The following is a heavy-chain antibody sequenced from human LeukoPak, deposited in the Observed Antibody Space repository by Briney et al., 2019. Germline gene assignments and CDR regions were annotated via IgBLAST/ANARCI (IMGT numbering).Heavy chain of an antibody. CDR1: GFTVSSNY. Sequence: GGSLRLSCAASGFTVSSNYMSWVRQTPGKGLQWVSGVTASGENTYYADSVTGRFTISRDNSKNMVYLQMNSLRAEDTAVYYCAKDGLGRATIREFDHWGQGTLATVSS. V-gene: IGHV3-23*01. D-gene: IGHD5-24*01. CDR2: VTASGENT. J-gene: IGHJ4*02. CDR3: AKDGLGRATIREFDH.